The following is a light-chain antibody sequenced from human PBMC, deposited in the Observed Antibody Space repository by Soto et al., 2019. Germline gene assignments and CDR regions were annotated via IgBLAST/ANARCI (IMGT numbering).Light chain of an antibody. CDR1: SSDVGGYNY. CDR2: DVS. CDR3: SSYTSSSTVV. Sequence: VLTQPASVSGSPGQSITISCTGTSSDVGGYNYVSWYQQHPGKAPKLMIYDVSNRPSGVSNRFSGSKSGNTASLTISGLQAEDEADYYCSSYTSSSTVVFGGGTQLTVL. J-gene: IGLJ2*01. V-gene: IGLV2-14*01.